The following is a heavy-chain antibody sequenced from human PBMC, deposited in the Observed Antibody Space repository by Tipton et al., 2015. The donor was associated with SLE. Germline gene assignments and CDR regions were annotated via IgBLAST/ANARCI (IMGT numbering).Heavy chain of an antibody. V-gene: IGHV4-59*12. CDR1: GGSISSYY. CDR2: IYYSGST. J-gene: IGHJ3*02. D-gene: IGHD2/OR15-2a*01. CDR3: ARPNRGGAFDI. Sequence: TLSLTCTVSGGSISSYYWSWIRQPPGKGLEWIGYIYYSGSTNYNPSLKRRVTISVDTSKNQFSLKLSSVTAADTAVYYCARPNRGGAFDIWGQGTMVTVSS.